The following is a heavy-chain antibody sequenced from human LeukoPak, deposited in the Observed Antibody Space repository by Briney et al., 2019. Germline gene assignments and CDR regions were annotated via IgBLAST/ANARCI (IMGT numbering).Heavy chain of an antibody. CDR3: AKGISSSSTLDYFDY. CDR2: ISGSGGST. J-gene: IGHJ4*02. V-gene: IGHV3-23*01. D-gene: IGHD6-6*01. CDR1: GFTFSSYA. Sequence: SGGSLRLSCAASGFTFSSYAMSWVRQAPGKGLEWVSAISGSGGSTYYADSVKGRFTISRDNSKNTLYLQMNSLRAEDTAVYYCAKGISSSSTLDYFDYWGQGTLVTVSS.